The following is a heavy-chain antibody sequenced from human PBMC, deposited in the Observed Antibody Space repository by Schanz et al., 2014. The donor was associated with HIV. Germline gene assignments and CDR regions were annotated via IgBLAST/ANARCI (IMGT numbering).Heavy chain of an antibody. CDR2: IRFDASDK. CDR1: GFPFSSYG. D-gene: IGHD3-10*01. Sequence: QVHLVESGGGVVQPGRSLRLSCAASGFPFSSYGMHWVRQAPGKGLEWVAFIRFDASDKYYANSVKGRFTISRDNSNSTLYLQMNGLRAVDTAVYYCARDSGPGIYWGQGTLVTVSS. V-gene: IGHV3-33*01. CDR3: ARDSGPGIY. J-gene: IGHJ4*02.